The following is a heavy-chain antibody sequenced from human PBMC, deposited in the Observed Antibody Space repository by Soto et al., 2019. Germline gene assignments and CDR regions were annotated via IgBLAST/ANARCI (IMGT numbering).Heavy chain of an antibody. CDR3: ARLSFYYDFDY. J-gene: IGHJ4*02. Sequence: QLQLQESGPGLVKPSETLSLTCTVSGGSISSSSYYWGWIRQPPGKGLEWIGSIYYSGSTYYNPSLKSRVTISVDTSKNQFSLKLSSVTAADTAVYYCARLSFYYDFDYWGQGTLVTVSS. CDR1: GGSISSSSYY. CDR2: IYYSGST. V-gene: IGHV4-39*01. D-gene: IGHD3-10*01.